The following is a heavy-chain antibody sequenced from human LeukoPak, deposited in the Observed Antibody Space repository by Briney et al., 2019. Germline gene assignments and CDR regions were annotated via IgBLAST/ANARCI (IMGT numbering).Heavy chain of an antibody. D-gene: IGHD2-2*01. V-gene: IGHV3-21*01. CDR1: GFTFSSYS. CDR2: ISSSSSYI. CDR3: ARDRRGDVVVPAAGDY. J-gene: IGHJ4*02. Sequence: GGSLRLSCAASGFTFSSYSMNWVRQAPGKGLEWFSSISSSSSYIYYADSVKGRFTISRDNAKNSLYLQMNSLRAEDTAVYYCARDRRGDVVVPAAGDYWGQGTLVTVSS.